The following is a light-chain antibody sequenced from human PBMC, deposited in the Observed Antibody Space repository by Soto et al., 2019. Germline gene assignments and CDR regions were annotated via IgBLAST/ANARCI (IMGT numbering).Light chain of an antibody. J-gene: IGLJ3*02. V-gene: IGLV7-43*01. CDR1: TGAVTSDYY. CDR3: VLLYGGAWV. Sequence: QAVVTQEPSLTVSPGGTVTLTCALTTGAVTSDYYPNWFQRRPGQALRTLIYRTSNKHSWTPARFSGSLLGGKAALTLSGVQPENEADYYCVLLYGGAWVFGGGTKLTVL. CDR2: RTS.